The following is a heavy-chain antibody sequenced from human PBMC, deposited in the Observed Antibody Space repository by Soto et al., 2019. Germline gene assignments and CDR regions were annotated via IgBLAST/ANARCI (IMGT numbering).Heavy chain of an antibody. CDR2: INPSGGST. CDR1: GYTFTSYY. V-gene: IGHV1-46*01. Sequence: ASVKVSCKASGYTFTSYYMHWVRQAPGQGLEWMGIINPSGGSTSYAQKFQGRVTMTRDTSTSTVYMELSSLRSEDTAVYYCARDRKLRYCSSTSCSNWFDPWGQGTLVTVSS. CDR3: ARDRKLRYCSSTSCSNWFDP. J-gene: IGHJ5*02. D-gene: IGHD2-2*01.